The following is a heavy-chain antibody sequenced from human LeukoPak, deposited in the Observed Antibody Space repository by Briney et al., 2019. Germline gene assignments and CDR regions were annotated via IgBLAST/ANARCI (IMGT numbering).Heavy chain of an antibody. CDR1: GVAISSYY. CDR3: ARAYFNGYGIDGFEY. V-gene: IGHV4-59*01. Sequence: PSETLSLTRAVSGVAISSYYWSWIRQSPGKGLEWIGHFYDSGTTQYNPSLKSRVTISVDTSKNQFSLKLNSVTAADTAVYYCARAYFNGYGIDGFEYWGQGVLVTVSS. J-gene: IGHJ4*02. D-gene: IGHD5-18*01. CDR2: FYDSGTT.